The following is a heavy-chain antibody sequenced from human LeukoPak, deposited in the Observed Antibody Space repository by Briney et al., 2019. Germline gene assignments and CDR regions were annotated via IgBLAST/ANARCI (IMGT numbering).Heavy chain of an antibody. D-gene: IGHD1-26*01. Sequence: PGGSLRLSCAASGFTFSSYSMNWVRQAPGKGLEWVSSISSSSSYIYYADSVKGRFTISRDNAKNSLYLQMNSLRAEDTAEYYCARHRYSGSRSYFDYWGQGTLVTVSS. CDR1: GFTFSSYS. J-gene: IGHJ4*02. CDR2: ISSSSSYI. CDR3: ARHRYSGSRSYFDY. V-gene: IGHV3-21*01.